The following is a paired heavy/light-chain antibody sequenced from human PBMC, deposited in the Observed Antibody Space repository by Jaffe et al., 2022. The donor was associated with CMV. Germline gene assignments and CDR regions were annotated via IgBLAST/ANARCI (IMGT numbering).Light chain of an antibody. CDR1: QGIGTW. J-gene: IGKJ2*01. CDR2: AAS. CDR3: QQSNSLPYT. Sequence: DIQMTQSPSSVSASVGDRVTITCRASQGIGTWLAWYQQNPGKAPNLLIYAASTLQDGVPSRFSGSGSGTDFTLIISSLQPEDFATYYCQQSNSLPYTLGQGTKVEIK. V-gene: IGKV1-12*01.
Heavy chain of an antibody. Sequence: QVQLVQSGAEVKKPGASVKVSCKASGYTFSRFYMSWVRQAPGQGLEWMGRIGAYSGNTHYIEKFQGRVTMTTDTSTNTAYMELRSLRSDDTAVYYCARELECTGGSCPAPYYYYMDVWGKGTTVTVSS. V-gene: IGHV1-18*04. D-gene: IGHD2-15*01. CDR1: GYTFSRFY. CDR2: IGAYSGNT. J-gene: IGHJ6*03. CDR3: ARELECTGGSCPAPYYYYMDV.